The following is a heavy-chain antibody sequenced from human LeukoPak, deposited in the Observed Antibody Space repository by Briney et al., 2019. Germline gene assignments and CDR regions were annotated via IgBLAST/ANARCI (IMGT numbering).Heavy chain of an antibody. D-gene: IGHD3-3*01. CDR1: GGSFSGYY. J-gene: IGHJ5*02. CDR3: ARGTGTIFGVVKTPKKYNWFDP. V-gene: IGHV4-34*01. Sequence: PSETLSLTCAVYGGSFSGYYWSWIRQPPGKGLEWIGEINHSGSTNYNPSLKSRVTISVNTSKNQFSLKLSSVTAADTAVYYCARGTGTIFGVVKTPKKYNWFDPWGQGTLVTVSS. CDR2: INHSGST.